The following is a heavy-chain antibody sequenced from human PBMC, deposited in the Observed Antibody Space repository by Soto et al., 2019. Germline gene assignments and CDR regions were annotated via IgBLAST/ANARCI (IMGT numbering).Heavy chain of an antibody. CDR3: ARGDRFRGSGDRCFSDGLFLS. V-gene: IGHV3-48*02. Sequence: EVQLVESGGGLVQRGGSLRLSCAASGFTFGIYSMNWVRQAPGKGLEWISYINGSSSTMYYADSVKGRFIISRDNADNSLYLQMNSLRDADTAVYYCARGDRFRGSGDRCFSDGLFLSWGQGTLVTVPS. CDR1: GFTFGIYS. D-gene: IGHD2-15*01. J-gene: IGHJ5*02. CDR2: INGSSSTM.